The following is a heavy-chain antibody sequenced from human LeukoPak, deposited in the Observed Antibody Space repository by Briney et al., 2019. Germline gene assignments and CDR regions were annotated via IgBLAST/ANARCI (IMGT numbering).Heavy chain of an antibody. J-gene: IGHJ3*02. CDR2: IIPIFGTA. Sequence: SVKVSCKASGGTFSSYAISWVRQAPGQGLEWMGGIIPIFGTANYAQKFQGRVTITADESTSTAYMELSSLRSEDTAVYYCARSRRDGHNSAFDIWGQGTMVTVSS. V-gene: IGHV1-69*13. D-gene: IGHD5-24*01. CDR1: GGTFSSYA. CDR3: ARSRRDGHNSAFDI.